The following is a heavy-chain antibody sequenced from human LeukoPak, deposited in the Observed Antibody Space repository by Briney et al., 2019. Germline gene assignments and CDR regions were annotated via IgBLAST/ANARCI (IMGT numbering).Heavy chain of an antibody. D-gene: IGHD1-26*01. J-gene: IGHJ4*02. CDR2: INPNSGDT. CDR1: GYTFTGYY. Sequence: GASVKVSCKASGYTFTGYYIHWVRQAPGQGLECMGWINPNSGDTNFAQKFQGRVTMTRDTSISTAYMELSRLRSDDTAVYYCARLGGSYAYYFDYWGQGTLVTVSS. CDR3: ARLGGSYAYYFDY. V-gene: IGHV1-2*02.